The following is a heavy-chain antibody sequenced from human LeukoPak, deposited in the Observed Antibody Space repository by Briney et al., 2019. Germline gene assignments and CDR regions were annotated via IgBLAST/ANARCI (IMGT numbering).Heavy chain of an antibody. Sequence: GSLRLSCGASGFVFDDYDMHWVRQAPGKGLEWVAFIRSDGYHTYYTDSVKGRFIITRDNFKNTLYLQMNSLRLEDMAVYYRAKPSGSGVDYWGRGTRVTVSS. CDR3: AKPSGSGVDY. J-gene: IGHJ4*02. CDR1: GFVFDDYD. CDR2: IRSDGYHT. V-gene: IGHV3-30*02. D-gene: IGHD1-26*01.